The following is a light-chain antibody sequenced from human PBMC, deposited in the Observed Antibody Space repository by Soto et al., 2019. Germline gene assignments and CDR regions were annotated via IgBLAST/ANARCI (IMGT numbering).Light chain of an antibody. V-gene: IGLV4-69*01. J-gene: IGLJ7*01. CDR1: SGHSSYA. CDR2: LNSDGSH. Sequence: QAVVTQSPSASASLGASVKLTCTLSSGHSSYAIAWHQQQPEKGPRYLMKLNSDGSHSKGDGIPDRFSGSSSGAERYLTISSLQSEDEADYYCQTWGTGIQAVLGGGTQLTVL. CDR3: QTWGTGIQAV.